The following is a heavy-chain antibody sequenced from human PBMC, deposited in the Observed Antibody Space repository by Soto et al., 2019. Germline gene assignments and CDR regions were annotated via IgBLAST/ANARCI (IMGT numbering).Heavy chain of an antibody. V-gene: IGHV3-74*01. CDR3: AKEGYSGYDGSGWFDP. CDR2: LHSDGSST. CDR1: GFNFGSYW. Sequence: GGSLRLSCAASGFNFGSYWMNWVRQGPGKGLVWVSRLHSDGSSTNYADSVKGRFTISRDNSKNTLFLQMNSLRAEDTAVYYCAKEGYSGYDGSGWFDPWGQGTLVTVSS. D-gene: IGHD5-12*01. J-gene: IGHJ5*02.